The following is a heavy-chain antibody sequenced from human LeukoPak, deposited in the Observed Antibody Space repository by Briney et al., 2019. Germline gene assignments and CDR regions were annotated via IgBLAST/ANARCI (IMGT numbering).Heavy chain of an antibody. D-gene: IGHD3-3*01. J-gene: IGHJ4*02. CDR2: IYSGGST. V-gene: IGHV3-53*01. Sequence: GGSLRLSCAASGFTVSSNYMSWVRQAPGKGLEWVSVIYSGGSTYYADSVKGRFTISRDNSKNTLYLQMNSLRAEDTAVYYCAKGAPSYDFWSGYYGTYYFDYWGQGTLVTVSS. CDR3: AKGAPSYDFWSGYYGTYYFDY. CDR1: GFTVSSNY.